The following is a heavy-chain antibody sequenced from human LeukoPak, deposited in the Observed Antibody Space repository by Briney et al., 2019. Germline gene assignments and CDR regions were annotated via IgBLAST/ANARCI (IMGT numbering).Heavy chain of an antibody. D-gene: IGHD4-17*01. CDR1: GYTFASYD. Sequence: ASVKVSCKASGYTFASYDINWVRQATGQGLEWMGWMNPNSGNTGYAQKFQGRVTVTRSTSISTAYMELNSLRSEDTAVYYCATASTVTTERGSVVRAFDIWGQGTMVTVSS. CDR3: ATASTVTTERGSVVRAFDI. V-gene: IGHV1-8*01. J-gene: IGHJ3*02. CDR2: MNPNSGNT.